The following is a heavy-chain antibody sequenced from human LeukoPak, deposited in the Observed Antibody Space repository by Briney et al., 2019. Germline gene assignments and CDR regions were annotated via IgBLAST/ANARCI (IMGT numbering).Heavy chain of an antibody. CDR3: ARDGDRYCSGGSCYYYYYGMDV. CDR2: ISAYNGNT. CDR1: GYTFTSYG. J-gene: IGHJ6*04. V-gene: IGHV1-18*04. Sequence: ASVKVSCKASGYTFTSYGISWVRQAPGQGLEWMGWISAYNGNTNHAQKLQGRVTMTTDTSTSTAYMELRSLRSDDTAVYYCARDGDRYCSGGSCYYYYYGMDVWGKGTTVTVSS. D-gene: IGHD2-15*01.